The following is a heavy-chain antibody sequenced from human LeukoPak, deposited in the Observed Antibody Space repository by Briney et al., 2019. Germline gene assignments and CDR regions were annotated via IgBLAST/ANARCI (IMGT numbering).Heavy chain of an antibody. CDR3: ARDQDSMTTCDY. J-gene: IGHJ4*02. V-gene: IGHV1-2*06. CDR2: INPNSGGT. D-gene: IGHD3-16*01. CDR1: GYTFTGYY. Sequence: ASVKVSCXASGYTFTGYYMHWVRQAHGQGLEWMGRINPNSGGTNYAQKFQGRVTMTRDTSISTAYMELSRLRSDDTAVYYCARDQDSMTTCDYWGQGTLVTVSS.